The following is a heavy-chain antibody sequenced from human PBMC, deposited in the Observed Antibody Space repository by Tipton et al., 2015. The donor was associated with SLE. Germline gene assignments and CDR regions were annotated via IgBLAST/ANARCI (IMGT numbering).Heavy chain of an antibody. CDR2: INPSGGST. CDR3: ARDAEDYSSGSFDI. J-gene: IGHJ3*02. V-gene: IGHV1-46*01. Sequence: QLVQSGAEVKKPGASVKVSCKASGYTFTSYYMHWVRQAPGQGLEWMGIINPSGGSTSYAQKLQGRVTMTTDTSTSTAYMELRSLRSDDTAVYYCARDAEDYSSGSFDIWGQGTMVTVSS. CDR1: GYTFTSYY. D-gene: IGHD6-19*01.